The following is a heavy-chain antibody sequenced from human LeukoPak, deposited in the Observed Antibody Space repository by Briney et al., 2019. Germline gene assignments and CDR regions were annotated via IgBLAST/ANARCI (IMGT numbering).Heavy chain of an antibody. CDR3: ARGWELPTAFDP. CDR1: GDSISSTNYY. Sequence: SETLSLTCTVSGDSISSTNYYWGWIRQPPGTGLEWIGSIYYSGSTYYNPSLESRVTISVDTSKNQFSLKLSSVTAADTAVYYCARGWELPTAFDPWGQGTLVTVSS. CDR2: IYYSGST. D-gene: IGHD1-26*01. J-gene: IGHJ5*02. V-gene: IGHV4-39*07.